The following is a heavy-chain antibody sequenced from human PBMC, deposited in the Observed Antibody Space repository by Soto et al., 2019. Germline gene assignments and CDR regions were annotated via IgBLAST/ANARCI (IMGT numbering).Heavy chain of an antibody. V-gene: IGHV4-30-4*01. D-gene: IGHD2-15*01. CDR3: ARDYSNSPYSLDV. CDR2: IYNGGNS. J-gene: IGHJ6*02. CDR1: GDSMNSGDYY. Sequence: QVQLQESGPGLVKPSQTLSLTCTVSGDSMNSGDYYWNWIRQSPGKGLEWIGHIYNGGNSYQNPSLKGRGTISVDPSKNQFSLRLTSVTVADTAVYYCARDYSNSPYSLDVWGQGTTVTVSS.